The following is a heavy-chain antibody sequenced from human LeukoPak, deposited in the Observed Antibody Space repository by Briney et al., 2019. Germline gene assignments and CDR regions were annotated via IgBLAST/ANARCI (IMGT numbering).Heavy chain of an antibody. CDR2: INHSGST. Sequence: SETLSLTCAVYGGSFSGYYWSWIRQPPGKGLEWIGEINHSGSTNYNPSLKSRVIISVDTSKNQFSLKLSSVTAADTAVYYCARGPVSYFDYWGQGTLVTVSS. V-gene: IGHV4-34*01. CDR3: ARGPVSYFDY. CDR1: GGSFSGYY. J-gene: IGHJ4*02.